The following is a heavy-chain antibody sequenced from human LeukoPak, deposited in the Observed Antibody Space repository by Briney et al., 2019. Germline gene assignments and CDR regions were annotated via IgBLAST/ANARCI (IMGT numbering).Heavy chain of an antibody. CDR1: GGTFSSYA. Sequence: GASETVSCKASGGTFSSYAISWVRQAPGQGLEWMGGIIPIFGTANYAQKFQGRVTITADESTSTAYMELSSLRSEDTAVYYCARGGITIFGVLLYWFDPWGQGTLVTVSS. D-gene: IGHD3-3*01. CDR3: ARGGITIFGVLLYWFDP. CDR2: IIPIFGTA. V-gene: IGHV1-69*13. J-gene: IGHJ5*02.